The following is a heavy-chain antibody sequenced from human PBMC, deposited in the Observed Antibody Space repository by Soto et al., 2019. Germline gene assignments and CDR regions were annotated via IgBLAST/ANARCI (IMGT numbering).Heavy chain of an antibody. Sequence: GGSLRLSCAASGFTFSSYAMSWVRQAPGKGLEWVSAISGSGGSTYYADSVKGRFTISRDNSKNTLYLQMNGLRAEDTAVYYCAKNVWGITIFGGMDVWGQGTTVTVSS. CDR1: GFTFSSYA. CDR2: ISGSGGST. CDR3: AKNVWGITIFGGMDV. V-gene: IGHV3-23*01. J-gene: IGHJ6*02. D-gene: IGHD3-9*01.